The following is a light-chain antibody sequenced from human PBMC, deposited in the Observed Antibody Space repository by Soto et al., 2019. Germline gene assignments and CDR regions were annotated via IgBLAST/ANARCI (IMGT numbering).Light chain of an antibody. V-gene: IGKV3-20*01. CDR2: GAS. CDR3: QQYGSSPYT. Sequence: EIVLTQSPGTLSLSPGEGATLSCRASQSVSSSFLAWYQQKPGQAPRLLIYGASSRATGIPDRFSGSGSGTDFTLTISRLETEDFAVYYCQQYGSSPYTVGQGTKLEIK. J-gene: IGKJ2*01. CDR1: QSVSSSF.